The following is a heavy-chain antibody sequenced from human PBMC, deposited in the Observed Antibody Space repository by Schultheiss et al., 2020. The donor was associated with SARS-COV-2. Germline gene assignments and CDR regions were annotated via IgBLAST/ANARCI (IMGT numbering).Heavy chain of an antibody. CDR1: GFTFSSYA. CDR3: ARVWFGYVMN. J-gene: IGHJ4*02. CDR2: ISSSSSYI. V-gene: IGHV3-21*01. Sequence: GESLKISCAASGFTFSSYAMSWVRQAPGKGLEWVSSISSSSSYIYYADSVKGRFTISRDNAKNSLYMQVNSLRAEDTAVYYCARVWFGYVMNWGQGTLVTVSS. D-gene: IGHD3-10*01.